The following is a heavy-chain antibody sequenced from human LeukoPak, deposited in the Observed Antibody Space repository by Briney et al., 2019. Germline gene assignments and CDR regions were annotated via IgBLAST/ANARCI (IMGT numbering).Heavy chain of an antibody. Sequence: SETLSLTCTVSGDSISSSTYYWGWIRQPPGKGLEWIGRIYYSGSTYYNPSLKSRVTISVDTSKNQFSLKLSSVTAADTAVYYCARASGDYPVFDYWGQGTLVTVSS. J-gene: IGHJ4*02. D-gene: IGHD4-17*01. V-gene: IGHV4-39*07. CDR1: GDSISSSTYY. CDR3: ARASGDYPVFDY. CDR2: IYYSGST.